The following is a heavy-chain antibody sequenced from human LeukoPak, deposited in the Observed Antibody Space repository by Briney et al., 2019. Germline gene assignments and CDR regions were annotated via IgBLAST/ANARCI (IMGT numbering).Heavy chain of an antibody. Sequence: QPGGSLRLSCAASGFTFRNYVMNWVRQAPGKGLEWVSTISGSGGNSYYADSVKGRFTISRDNSKNTLDLQMNSLRAEDSAVYHCAKGWSDYFDSWGQGTLVTFSS. D-gene: IGHD3-3*01. CDR1: GFTFRNYV. CDR3: AKGWSDYFDS. V-gene: IGHV3-23*01. CDR2: ISGSGGNS. J-gene: IGHJ4*02.